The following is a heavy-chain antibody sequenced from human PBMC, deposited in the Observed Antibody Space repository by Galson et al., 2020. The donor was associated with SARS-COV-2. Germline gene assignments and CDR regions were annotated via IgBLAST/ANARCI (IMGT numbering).Heavy chain of an antibody. CDR3: ATTGPDAFDI. CDR2: ISWNSGSI. Sequence: GGSLRLSCPASGFTFDDYAMHWVRQPPGKGLEWVSGISWNSGSIGYADSVKGRFTIPRDNAKNPLYLQMNSLRAEGKALYYCATTGPDAFDIWGQETMVTVSS. D-gene: IGHD4-17*01. J-gene: IGHJ3*02. CDR1: GFTFDDYA. V-gene: IGHV3-9*01.